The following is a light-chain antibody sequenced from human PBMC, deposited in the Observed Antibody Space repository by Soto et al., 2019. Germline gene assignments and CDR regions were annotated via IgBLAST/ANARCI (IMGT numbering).Light chain of an antibody. CDR2: GAS. CDR1: RSITWSY. J-gene: IGKJ2*01. Sequence: IVLTQSPGILSLSPGERATLSCRASRSITWSYLAWYQKKPGQAPRLLIYGASRRPSGIPDRFSGSVSGTDFTLTITTLEPEYSAMYYCQQYVTFPYTFGQGTKLEI. V-gene: IGKV3-20*01. CDR3: QQYVTFPYT.